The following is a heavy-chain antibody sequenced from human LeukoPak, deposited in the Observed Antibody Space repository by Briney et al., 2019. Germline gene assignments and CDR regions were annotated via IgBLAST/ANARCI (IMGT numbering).Heavy chain of an antibody. V-gene: IGHV4-59*08. J-gene: IGHJ4*02. Sequence: SETLSLTCTVSAGSISSYYWSWIRQPPGKGLEWIGYIYYSGSTNYNPSLKSRVTISVDTSKNLFSLKLSSVTAADTAVYYCARGKSKFDYWGQGTLVTVSS. CDR3: ARGKSKFDY. CDR1: AGSISSYY. CDR2: IYYSGST.